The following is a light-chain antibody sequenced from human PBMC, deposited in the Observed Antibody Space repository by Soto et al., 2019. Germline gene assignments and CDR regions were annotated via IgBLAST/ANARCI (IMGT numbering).Light chain of an antibody. J-gene: IGKJ5*01. CDR3: QHYNNWPPIT. CDR1: QSVSSN. Sequence: EIVMTQSPATLSVSPGERATLSCRASQSVSSNLAWYQQKPGQAPRLLIYGASTRATGISARFSGSGSGTEFTLTISSLQSEDFALYYCQHYNNWPPITFGQGTRLEI. V-gene: IGKV3-15*01. CDR2: GAS.